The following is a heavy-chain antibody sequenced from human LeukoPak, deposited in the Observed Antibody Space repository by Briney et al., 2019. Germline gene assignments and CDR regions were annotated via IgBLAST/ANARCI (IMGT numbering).Heavy chain of an antibody. CDR2: IKQDGSEK. CDR3: ARGGGIVGAKFVY. D-gene: IGHD1-26*01. J-gene: IGHJ4*02. V-gene: IGHV3-7*01. CDR1: GLTFSNYW. Sequence: GGSLRLSCAASGLTFSNYWMSWVRQAPGKGLEWLANIKQDGSEKYYVDSVKGRFTISRDNAKNSLYLQMNSLRAEDTAVYYCARGGGIVGAKFVYWGQGTLVTVSS.